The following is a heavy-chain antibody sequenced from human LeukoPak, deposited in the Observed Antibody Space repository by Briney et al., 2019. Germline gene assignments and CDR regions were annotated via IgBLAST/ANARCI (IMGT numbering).Heavy chain of an antibody. CDR2: INPNSGDT. J-gene: IGHJ4*02. D-gene: IGHD5-12*01. Sequence: GASVKVSCKASGYTFTGYYMHWVRQAPGQGLEWMGWINPNSGDTNYAQKFQGRVTMTRDTSISTAYMELSRLRSDDTAVYYCARARRGYSGCYDYWGQGTLVTVSS. CDR1: GYTFTGYY. V-gene: IGHV1-2*02. CDR3: ARARRGYSGCYDY.